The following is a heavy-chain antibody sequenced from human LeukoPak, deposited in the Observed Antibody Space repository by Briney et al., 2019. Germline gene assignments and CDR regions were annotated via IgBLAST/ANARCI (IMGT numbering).Heavy chain of an antibody. CDR2: INHSGST. J-gene: IGHJ4*02. V-gene: IGHV4-34*01. D-gene: IGHD5-12*01. CDR3: ARLSSGYDPDASYYFDC. Sequence: SETLSLTCAVYGGSFSGYYWSWIRQPPGKGLEWIGEINHSGSTNYNPSLKSRVTISVDTSKNQFSLKLSSVTAADTAVYYCARLSSGYDPDASYYFDCWGQGTLVTVSS. CDR1: GGSFSGYY.